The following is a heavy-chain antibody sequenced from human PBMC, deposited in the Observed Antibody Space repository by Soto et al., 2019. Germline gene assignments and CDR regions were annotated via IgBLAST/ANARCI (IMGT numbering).Heavy chain of an antibody. D-gene: IGHD2-2*01. Sequence: GGSLRLSCAVSGFTVSSDYMCWGRQAPRKGLAGGSVIYRGGSTYYAGCAKGRFTISRDNSKNTVYLQMNSLRAEDTAVSSCARTAFIVVVPAAQAAYYYGMDVWGQGTTVTVSS. J-gene: IGHJ6*02. V-gene: IGHV3-53*01. CDR1: GFTVSSDY. CDR2: IYRGGST. CDR3: ARTAFIVVVPAAQAAYYYGMDV.